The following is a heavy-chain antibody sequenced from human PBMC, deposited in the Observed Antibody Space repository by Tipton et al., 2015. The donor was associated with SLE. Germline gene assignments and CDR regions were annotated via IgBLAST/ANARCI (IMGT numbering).Heavy chain of an antibody. Sequence: SLRLSCAASGFTFSSYAMHWVRQAPGKGLEWVAVISYDGSNKYYADSVKGRFTISRDNSKNTLYLQMNSLRAEDTAVYYCARVGGDYWGQGTLVTVSS. CDR1: GFTFSSYA. V-gene: IGHV3-30*04. CDR3: ARVGGDY. D-gene: IGHD4-23*01. CDR2: ISYDGSNK. J-gene: IGHJ4*02.